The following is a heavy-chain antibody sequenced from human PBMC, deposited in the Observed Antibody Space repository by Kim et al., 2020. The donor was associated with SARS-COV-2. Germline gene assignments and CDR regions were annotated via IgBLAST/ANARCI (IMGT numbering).Heavy chain of an antibody. J-gene: IGHJ4*02. CDR3: ASSEYYDILTGPLHY. Sequence: QKFHGRVTMTRDTSTSTVYMELSSLRSEDTAVYYCASSEYYDILTGPLHYWGQGTLVTVSS. V-gene: IGHV1-46*01. D-gene: IGHD3-9*01.